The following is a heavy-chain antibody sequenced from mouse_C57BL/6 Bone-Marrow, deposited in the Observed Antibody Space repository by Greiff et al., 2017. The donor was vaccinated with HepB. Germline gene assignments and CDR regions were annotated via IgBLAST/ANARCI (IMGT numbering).Heavy chain of an antibody. CDR3: ARPYYYGSSYYFDY. J-gene: IGHJ2*01. Sequence: QVQLKQPGAELVKPGASVKLSCKASGYTFTSYWMQWVKQRPGQGLEWIGEIDPSDSYTNYNQKFKGKATLTVDTSSSTAYMQLSSLTSEDSAVYYCARPYYYGSSYYFDYWGQGTTLTVSS. V-gene: IGHV1-50*01. D-gene: IGHD1-1*01. CDR1: GYTFTSYW. CDR2: IDPSDSYT.